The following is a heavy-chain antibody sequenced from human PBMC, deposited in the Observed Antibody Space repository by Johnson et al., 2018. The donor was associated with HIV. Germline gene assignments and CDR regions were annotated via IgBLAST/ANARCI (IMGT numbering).Heavy chain of an antibody. CDR3: TVRIRIVLALTRRDQDI. CDR2: IKSKTDGGTT. Sequence: EVQLVESGGGLVKPGGSLRLSCTASGFTFSDASMSWVRQAPGKGLEWVGRIKSKTDGGTTDYAAPVKGGFTISRDDSKNTLYLQMNSLKTEDSAVYYCTVRIRIVLALTRRDQDIWGQGTMVTVSS. D-gene: IGHD2-8*01. J-gene: IGHJ3*02. CDR1: GFTFSDAS. V-gene: IGHV3-15*01.